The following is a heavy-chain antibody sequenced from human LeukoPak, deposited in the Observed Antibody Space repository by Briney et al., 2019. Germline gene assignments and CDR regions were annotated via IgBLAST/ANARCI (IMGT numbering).Heavy chain of an antibody. CDR2: IYTSGST. D-gene: IGHD1-26*01. CDR1: GGSISSGSYY. CDR3: AREGSGSYVDPLLFDP. Sequence: KPSQTLSLTCTVSGGSISSGSYYWSWIRQPAGKGLEWIGRIYTSGSTNYNPSLKSRVTISVDTSKNQFSLKLSSVTAADTAVYYCAREGSGSYVDPLLFDPWGQGTLVTVSS. J-gene: IGHJ5*02. V-gene: IGHV4-61*02.